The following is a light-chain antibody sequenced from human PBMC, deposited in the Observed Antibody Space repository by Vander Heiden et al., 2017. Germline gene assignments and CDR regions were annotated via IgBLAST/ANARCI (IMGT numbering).Light chain of an antibody. Sequence: DIQITESPSSLSASVGDRVTLTCRASQSISSYLNWYQQKPGKAPKLLIYAASSLQSGVPSRFSGSGSGTEFTLTISSLQPEDFATYYCQQNYSTPLTFGGGTKVEIK. CDR2: AAS. V-gene: IGKV1-39*01. J-gene: IGKJ4*01. CDR1: QSISSY. CDR3: QQNYSTPLT.